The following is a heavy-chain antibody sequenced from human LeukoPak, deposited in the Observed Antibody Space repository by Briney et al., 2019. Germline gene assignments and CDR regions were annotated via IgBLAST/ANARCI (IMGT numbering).Heavy chain of an antibody. J-gene: IGHJ4*02. V-gene: IGHV1-2*02. D-gene: IGHD6-19*01. CDR1: GYTFTGYY. CDR2: INPNSGGT. CDR3: ARDDGIAVAGFMDDY. Sequence: ASVKVSCKASGYTFTGYYMHWVRQAPGQGLEWMGWINPNSGGTNYAQKFQGRVTMTRDTSISTAYRELSRLRSDDTAVYYCARDDGIAVAGFMDDYWGQGTLVTVSS.